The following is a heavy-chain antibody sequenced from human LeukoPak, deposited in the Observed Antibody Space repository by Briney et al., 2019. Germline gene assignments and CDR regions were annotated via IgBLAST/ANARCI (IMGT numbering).Heavy chain of an antibody. J-gene: IGHJ4*02. CDR2: IYYSGSA. Sequence: SETLSLTCTVSGGSVNSGTYYWSWIRQPPGKGLEWIGNIYYSGSAYYNPSLKSRVTMSVDTSKNQFSLKLNSVTAADTAVYYCARNVVDTAMVTEPNYFDYWGQGTLVTVSS. D-gene: IGHD5-18*01. CDR1: GGSVNSGTYY. V-gene: IGHV4-39*07. CDR3: ARNVVDTAMVTEPNYFDY.